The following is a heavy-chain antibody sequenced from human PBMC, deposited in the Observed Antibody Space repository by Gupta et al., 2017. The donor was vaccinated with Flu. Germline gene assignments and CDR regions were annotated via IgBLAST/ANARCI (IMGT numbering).Heavy chain of an antibody. CDR2: IIPNYGTP. J-gene: IGHJ5*02. Sequence: SSYGFNWGRQAPGQGLEWMGRIIPNYGTPKYAEKCQGRITITADTSTNTVYMDLSSLRSEDTAFYYCAKASRYDISSYFHSWGQGTLVTVSS. V-gene: IGHV1-69*06. CDR1: SSYG. D-gene: IGHD3-22*01. CDR3: AKASRYDISSYFHS.